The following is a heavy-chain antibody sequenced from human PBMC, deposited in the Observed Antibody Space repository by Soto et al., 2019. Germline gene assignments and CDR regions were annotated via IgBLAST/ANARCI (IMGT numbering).Heavy chain of an antibody. CDR1: EFTFSTYA. V-gene: IGHV3-23*01. CDR2: ISGSGGST. Sequence: PGGSLRLSCAASEFTFSTYAMSWVRQAPGKGLEWVSAISGSGGSTYYADSVKGRFTISRDTSKNTLYLQMNSLRAEDTALYYCAKSYSSNWYHCFDYWGQGTLVTVSS. CDR3: AKSYSSNWYHCFDY. D-gene: IGHD6-13*01. J-gene: IGHJ4*02.